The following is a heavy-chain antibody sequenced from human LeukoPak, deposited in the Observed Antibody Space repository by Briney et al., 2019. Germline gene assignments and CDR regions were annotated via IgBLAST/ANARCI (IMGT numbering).Heavy chain of an antibody. D-gene: IGHD3-16*02. J-gene: IGHJ4*02. V-gene: IGHV1-18*01. CDR1: GYTFTSYG. CDR2: INAYNGKT. CDR3: ARDLGDYVWGSYRQGDVDY. Sequence: GASVKVSCKASGYTFTSYGISWVRQAPGQGLEWMGWINAYNGKTNYVQRFQGRVTITADESTSTAYMELSSLRSEDTAVYYCARDLGDYVWGSYRQGDVDYWGQGTLVTVSS.